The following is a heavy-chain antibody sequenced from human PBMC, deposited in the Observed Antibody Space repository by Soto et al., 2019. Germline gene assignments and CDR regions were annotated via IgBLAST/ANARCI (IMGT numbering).Heavy chain of an antibody. Sequence: QLVESWGGLVQPGGSLRLSCEASGFTFSGYWMSWVRQAPGKGLAWVADIKHDGSVQYYVDSVKGRFTISRDNAKKLLYLQMSGLRAEDTALYYCARAPYSNGWYRFDLWGQGTLVTVSS. D-gene: IGHD6-19*01. CDR2: IKHDGSVQ. CDR1: GFTFSGYW. J-gene: IGHJ4*02. CDR3: ARAPYSNGWYRFDL. V-gene: IGHV3-7*03.